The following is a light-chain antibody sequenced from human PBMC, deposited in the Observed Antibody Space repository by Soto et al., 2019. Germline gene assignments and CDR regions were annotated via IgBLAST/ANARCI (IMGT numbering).Light chain of an antibody. Sequence: DIQVTQSPSSLSASVGDRVTVTCRTSQSVNSYLNWYQQKPGKAPKLLIFASTTLQSGVPARFSGSGFGTYFSLTISSLQPEDVATYYCQQSYSSLYTFGQGTKLESK. CDR2: AST. V-gene: IGKV1-39*01. J-gene: IGKJ2*01. CDR1: QSVNSY. CDR3: QQSYSSLYT.